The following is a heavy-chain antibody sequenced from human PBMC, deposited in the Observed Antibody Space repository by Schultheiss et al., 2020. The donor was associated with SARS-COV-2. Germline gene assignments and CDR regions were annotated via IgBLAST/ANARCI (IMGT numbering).Heavy chain of an antibody. V-gene: IGHV3-48*03. D-gene: IGHD6-13*01. J-gene: IGHJ4*02. CDR3: AKGMLRYSSSWYIGY. Sequence: GGSLRLSCAASGFTFSSYEMNWVRQAPGKGLEWVSYISSSGSTIYYADSVKGRFTISRDNSKNSLYLQMNSLRAEDTALYYCAKGMLRYSSSWYIGYWGQGTLVTVSS. CDR2: ISSSGSTI. CDR1: GFTFSSYE.